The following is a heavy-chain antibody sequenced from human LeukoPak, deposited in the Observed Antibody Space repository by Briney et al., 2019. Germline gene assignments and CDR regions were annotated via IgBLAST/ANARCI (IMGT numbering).Heavy chain of an antibody. J-gene: IGHJ4*02. Sequence: GGSLRLSCAASGFTFSSYGMHWVRQAPGKGLEWVAFIRYDRSSQNYADSVKGRFAISRDNSKNTVYLQMNSLRAEDTAVYYCAKDRHYNCDSSGPFDYWGQGTLVTVSS. D-gene: IGHD3-22*01. CDR3: AKDRHYNCDSSGPFDY. V-gene: IGHV3-30*02. CDR1: GFTFSSYG. CDR2: IRYDRSSQ.